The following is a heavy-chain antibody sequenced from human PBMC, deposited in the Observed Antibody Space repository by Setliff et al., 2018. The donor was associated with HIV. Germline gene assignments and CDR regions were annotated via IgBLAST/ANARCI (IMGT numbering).Heavy chain of an antibody. CDR1: GFTFSSYS. V-gene: IGHV3-48*01. CDR2: ISSSSSTI. D-gene: IGHD1-26*01. Sequence: GGSLRLSCAASGFTFSSYSMNWVRQARGKGLEWVSYISSSSSTIYYADSVKGRFTISRDNAKNSLYLQMNSLRAEDTAVYYCITDRLPGGGTYYTGFLGYWGLGTLVTVSS. CDR3: ITDRLPGGGTYYTGFLGY. J-gene: IGHJ4*02.